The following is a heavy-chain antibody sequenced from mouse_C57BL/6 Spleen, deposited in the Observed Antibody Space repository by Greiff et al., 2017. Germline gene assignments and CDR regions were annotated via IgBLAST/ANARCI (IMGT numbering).Heavy chain of an antibody. CDR2: INPSTGGT. CDR1: GYSFTGYS. D-gene: IGHD1-3*01. Sequence: VQLKQSGPELVKPGASVKISCKASGYSFTGYSMHWVKQSSEQSLEWIGEINPSTGGTSYNQKFKGKATLPVDKSSSTAYMQLKSLTSEDSAVYYCARPHYFCGSSHWYFDVWGTGTTVTVSS. J-gene: IGHJ1*03. V-gene: IGHV1-43*01. CDR3: ARPHYFCGSSHWYFDV.